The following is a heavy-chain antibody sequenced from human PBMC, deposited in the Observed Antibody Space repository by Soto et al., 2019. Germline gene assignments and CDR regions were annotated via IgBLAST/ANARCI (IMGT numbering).Heavy chain of an antibody. V-gene: IGHV3-30*18. CDR2: ISYDGSNK. Sequence: ESGGGVVQPGRSLRLSCAASGFTFSSYGMHWVRQAPGKGLEWVAVISYDGSNKYYADSVKGRFTISRDNSKNTLYLQMNSLRAEDTAVYYCAKEGYGDYVPDFDYWGQGTLVTVSS. J-gene: IGHJ4*02. CDR3: AKEGYGDYVPDFDY. CDR1: GFTFSSYG. D-gene: IGHD4-17*01.